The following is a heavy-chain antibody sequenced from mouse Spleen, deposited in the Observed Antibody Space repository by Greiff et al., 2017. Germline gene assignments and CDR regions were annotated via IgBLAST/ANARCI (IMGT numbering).Heavy chain of an antibody. V-gene: IGHV1-69*02. CDR3: ASQLANWDTWFAY. Sequence: VQLQQPGAELVKPGASVKLSCKASGYTFTSYWMHWVKQRPGQGLEWIGEIDPSDSYTNYNQKFKGKATLTVDKSSSTAYMQLSSLTSEDSAVYYCASQLANWDTWFAYWGQGTLVTVSA. D-gene: IGHD4-1*01. CDR1: GYTFTSYW. CDR2: IDPSDSYT. J-gene: IGHJ3*01.